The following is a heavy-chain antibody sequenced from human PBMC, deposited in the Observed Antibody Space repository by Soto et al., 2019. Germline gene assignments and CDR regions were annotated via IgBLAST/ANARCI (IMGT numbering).Heavy chain of an antibody. D-gene: IGHD2-2*02. CDR1: GFTFSNFS. Sequence: GGSLRLSCVGSGFTFSNFSINWVRQAPGKGLEWVSSISSRSDIYYADSVKGRFTISRDNAKNSVSLQMNSLRAEDTAVYYCAREYTAWPLAYGLDVWGQGTTVTVSS. CDR2: ISSRSDI. V-gene: IGHV3-21*01. CDR3: AREYTAWPLAYGLDV. J-gene: IGHJ6*02.